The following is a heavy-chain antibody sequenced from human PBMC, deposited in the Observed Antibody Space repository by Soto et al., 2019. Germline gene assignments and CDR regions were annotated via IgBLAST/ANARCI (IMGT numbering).Heavy chain of an antibody. Sequence: EVQLVGAGGDLVQPGGSLRLSCVASGFTISNYWMHWVRQAPGKGLIWVSRISPDGSTTNYADSVKGRFTISRDNAKNTLYLQMDSLRAEDTALYYCTRVISGSSGLFDYWGQGTLVTVSS. D-gene: IGHD1-26*01. CDR1: GFTISNYW. CDR3: TRVISGSSGLFDY. J-gene: IGHJ4*02. V-gene: IGHV3-74*01. CDR2: ISPDGSTT.